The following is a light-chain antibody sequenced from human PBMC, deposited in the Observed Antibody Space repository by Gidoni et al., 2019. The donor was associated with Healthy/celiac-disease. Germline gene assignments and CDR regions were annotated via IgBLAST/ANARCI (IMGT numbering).Light chain of an antibody. CDR3: QQYYSYPPT. Sequence: AIRMTQSPSSFSASTGDRVTITCRASQGISSYLAWYQQKPGKAPKLLIYAASTLQSGVPSRFSDSGSGTDFTLTISCLQSEDFATYYCQQYYSYPPTFXQXTKLEIK. CDR1: QGISSY. CDR2: AAS. J-gene: IGKJ2*01. V-gene: IGKV1-8*01.